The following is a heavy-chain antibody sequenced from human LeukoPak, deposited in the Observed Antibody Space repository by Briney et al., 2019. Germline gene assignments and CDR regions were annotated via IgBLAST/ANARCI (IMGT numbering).Heavy chain of an antibody. CDR2: IYYSGST. CDR1: GGSISSYY. Sequence: KPSETLSLTCTVSGGSISSYYWSWIRQPPGKGLEWIGYIYYSGSTNQNPSLKSRVTISVDTSKNQFSLKLSSVTAADTAVYYCARDGFSPSNFKIWGQGTLVTVSS. V-gene: IGHV4-59*12. J-gene: IGHJ4*02. D-gene: IGHD5-24*01. CDR3: ARDGFSPSNFKI.